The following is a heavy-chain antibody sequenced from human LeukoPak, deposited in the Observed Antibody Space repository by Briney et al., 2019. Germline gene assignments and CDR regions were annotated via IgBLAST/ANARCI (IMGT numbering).Heavy chain of an antibody. Sequence: ASVKVSCKASGYTFTGYYMHWVRQAPGQGLEWMGWINPNSGGTNYAQKFQGRVTMIRDTSISTAYMELSRLRSDDTAVYYCARDGGYCSSTSCYSAYYYMDVWGKGTTVTVSS. CDR1: GYTFTGYY. CDR2: INPNSGGT. CDR3: ARDGGYCSSTSCYSAYYYMDV. V-gene: IGHV1-2*02. D-gene: IGHD2-2*01. J-gene: IGHJ6*03.